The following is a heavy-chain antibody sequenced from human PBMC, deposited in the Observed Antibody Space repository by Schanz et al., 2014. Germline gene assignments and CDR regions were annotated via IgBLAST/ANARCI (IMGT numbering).Heavy chain of an antibody. J-gene: IGHJ4*02. CDR2: ISGSGVIT. Sequence: VQLVESGGGVVQPGGSLRLSCAASGFTFSTYAMSWVRQAPGKGLEWVSGISGSGVITYYEDSVKGRFTISRDNSKNTLYLQMNSLRAEDTAIYYCAKYRYSVFDFDYWGQGALVTVSS. V-gene: IGHV3-23*04. CDR3: AKYRYSVFDFDY. D-gene: IGHD3-16*02. CDR1: GFTFSTYA.